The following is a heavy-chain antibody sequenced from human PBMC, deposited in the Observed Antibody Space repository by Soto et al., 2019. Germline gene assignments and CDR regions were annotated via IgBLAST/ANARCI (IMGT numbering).Heavy chain of an antibody. Sequence: QVHLVQSGPEVKKPGASVKVSCKASGYTFNTYGITWVRQAPGQGLEWMAWINAYNGNRIYAQNFQGRVTVTTDTSTTAAYMKLMSLTSDDAAVYFGARERDRVADNWGLGTMVTVSS. CDR1: GYTFNTYG. D-gene: IGHD2-15*01. J-gene: IGHJ3*02. CDR3: ARERDRVADN. CDR2: INAYNGNR. V-gene: IGHV1-18*01.